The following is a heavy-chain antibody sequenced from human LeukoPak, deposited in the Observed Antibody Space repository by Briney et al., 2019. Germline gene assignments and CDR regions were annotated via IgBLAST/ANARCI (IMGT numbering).Heavy chain of an antibody. D-gene: IGHD3-10*01. V-gene: IGHV3-74*01. CDR1: GFTFSSYW. CDR2: ISSDGSST. J-gene: IGHJ6*03. Sequence: GGSLRLSCAASGFTFSSYWMHWVRQAPGKGLVWVSRISSDGSSTSYADSVKGRFTISRDNAKNTLYLQMNSLRAEDTAVYYCARAAWFGELPGYYYYYYMDVWGKGTTVTISS. CDR3: ARAAWFGELPGYYYYYYMDV.